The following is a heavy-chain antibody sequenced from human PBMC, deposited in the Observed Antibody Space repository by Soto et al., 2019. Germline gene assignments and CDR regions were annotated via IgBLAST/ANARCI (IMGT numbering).Heavy chain of an antibody. V-gene: IGHV1-69*01. CDR2: IIPIFGTA. CDR1: GGTFSSYS. D-gene: IGHD1-26*01. Sequence: QVQRVQSGAEVKKPGSSVKVSCKASGGTFSSYSINWVRQAPGQGLEWMGEIIPIFGTANYAQKFQGRVTITADESTSTAYMEAGRLRSEDTAVYYCARDGGRHSGGIGYWGQGTLVTVSS. CDR3: ARDGGRHSGGIGY. J-gene: IGHJ4*02.